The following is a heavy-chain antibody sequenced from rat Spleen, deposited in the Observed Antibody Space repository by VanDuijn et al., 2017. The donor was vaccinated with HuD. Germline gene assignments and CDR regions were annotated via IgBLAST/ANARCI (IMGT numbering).Heavy chain of an antibody. J-gene: IGHJ3*01. D-gene: IGHD1-9*01. CDR1: GLSLASNG. V-gene: IGHV2-47*01. CDR2: IWGDGST. Sequence: QVQLKESGPGLVQPSQTLSLTCTVSGLSLASNGVSWIRQPPGKGLEWMGAIWGDGSTAYNSALKSRLSISRDTSKSQVLLKMDSLQTEDTAMYFCARSAYGYNLNWFAFWGQGTLVTVSS. CDR3: ARSAYGYNLNWFAF.